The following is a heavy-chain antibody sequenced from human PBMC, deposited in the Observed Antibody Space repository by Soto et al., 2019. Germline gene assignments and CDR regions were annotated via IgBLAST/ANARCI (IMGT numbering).Heavy chain of an antibody. V-gene: IGHV2-5*02. J-gene: IGHJ1*01. CDR1: GFSLSTSGVG. CDR2: FYWDDDK. CDR3: AHSGRERWSSSWYPPYFQH. Sequence: SGPTLVNPTQTLTLTCTFSGFSLSTSGVGVGWIRQPPGKALEWLALFYWDDDKRYSPSLKSRLTITKDTSKNQVVLTMTNMDPVDTATYYCAHSGRERWSSSWYPPYFQHWGQGTLVTVSS. D-gene: IGHD6-13*01.